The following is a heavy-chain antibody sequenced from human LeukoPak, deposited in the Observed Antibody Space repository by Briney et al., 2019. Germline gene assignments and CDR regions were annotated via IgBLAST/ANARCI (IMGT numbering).Heavy chain of an antibody. D-gene: IGHD2-2*01. J-gene: IGHJ3*02. CDR2: IDPSDSYT. CDR3: ARSRGGIVVVPAAMKWAFDI. CDR1: GYSFTSYW. V-gene: IGHV5-10-1*01. Sequence: GEPLKISGKGSGYSFTSYWISGVRQMPGKGLEWMGRIDPSDSYTNYSPSFQGHVTISADKSISPAYLQWSSLKASDTAMYYCARSRGGIVVVPAAMKWAFDIWGQGTMVTVSS.